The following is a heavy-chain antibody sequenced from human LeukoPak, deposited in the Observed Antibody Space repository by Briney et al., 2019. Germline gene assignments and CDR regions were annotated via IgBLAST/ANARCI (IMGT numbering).Heavy chain of an antibody. V-gene: IGHV3-30*18. Sequence: GRSLRLSCAASGFTFNSYGMHWVRQAPGKGLEWVAVISYDGSNKYYADSVKGRFAISRDNSKNTLYLQMNSLRAEDTAVYYCAKELPRIAAAGTGIDYWGQGTLVTVSS. D-gene: IGHD6-13*01. J-gene: IGHJ4*02. CDR3: AKELPRIAAAGTGIDY. CDR2: ISYDGSNK. CDR1: GFTFNSYG.